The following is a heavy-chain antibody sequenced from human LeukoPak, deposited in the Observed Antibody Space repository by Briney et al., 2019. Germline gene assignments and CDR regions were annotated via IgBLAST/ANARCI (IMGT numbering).Heavy chain of an antibody. CDR2: ISSSSSYI. CDR1: GFTFSSYS. J-gene: IGHJ4*02. D-gene: IGHD5-18*01. Sequence: AGSLRLSCAASGFTFSSYSMNWVRQAPGKGLEWVSSISSSSSYIYYADSVKSRFTISGDNAKNSLYLQMNSLRAEDTAVYYCARDRGYSYGTIDYWGQGALVTVSS. V-gene: IGHV3-21*01. CDR3: ARDRGYSYGTIDY.